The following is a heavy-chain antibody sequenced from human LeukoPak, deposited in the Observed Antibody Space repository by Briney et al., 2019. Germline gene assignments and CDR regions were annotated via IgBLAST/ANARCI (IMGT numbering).Heavy chain of an antibody. CDR2: MYYSGMT. V-gene: IGHV4-59*01. CDR3: VLYSSLSVY. J-gene: IGHJ4*02. D-gene: IGHD3-22*01. Sequence: SETLSLTCAVYGESSSGFYCSWIRQSPGKGLEWIGYMYYSGMTNYSPSFKSRVTMSIDTSKNQFSLKLSSVTAADTAVYYCVLYSSLSVYWGQGTLVTVSS. CDR1: GESSSGFY.